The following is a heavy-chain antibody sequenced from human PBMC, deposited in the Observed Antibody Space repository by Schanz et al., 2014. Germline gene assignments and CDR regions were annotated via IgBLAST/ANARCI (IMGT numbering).Heavy chain of an antibody. CDR2: INPIDGST. V-gene: IGHV1-46*01. CDR1: GHPFTAYY. CDR3: ARGSCTASGCYDAFDL. D-gene: IGHD2-2*01. J-gene: IGHJ3*01. Sequence: QVQLVQSGAEVKKPGASVKVSCKASGHPFTAYYMHWLRQAPGQGLEWMGLINPIDGSTTYVWGFHGRLTMTRDTSTTTVYMDLSTLRSEDTAVYYCARGSCTASGCYDAFDLWGQGTLVTVSS.